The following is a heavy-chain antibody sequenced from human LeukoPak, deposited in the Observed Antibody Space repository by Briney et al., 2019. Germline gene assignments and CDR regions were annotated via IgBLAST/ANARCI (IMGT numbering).Heavy chain of an antibody. V-gene: IGHV3-23*01. CDR2: ISGSGGST. CDR3: AKDSRYCSGGSCFTPYFQH. CDR1: GFTFSSYA. Sequence: GGSLRLSCAASGFTFSSYAMSWVRQAPGKGLEWVSAISGSGGSTYYADSVKGRFTISRDNSKNTLYLQMNSLRAEDTAVYYCAKDSRYCSGGSCFTPYFQHWGQGTLVTVSS. D-gene: IGHD2-15*01. J-gene: IGHJ1*01.